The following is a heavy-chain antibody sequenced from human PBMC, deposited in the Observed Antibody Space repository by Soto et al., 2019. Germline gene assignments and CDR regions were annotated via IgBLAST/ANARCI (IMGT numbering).Heavy chain of an antibody. Sequence: TLSLTCTVSGDSMATGGHFYNWIRQVPGKSLEWIGYVYYSGATHYTPSLRARATISRDTSKNQFSLRLISVTAADTALYYCARDKDLQQTFWGFWGQG. J-gene: IGHJ1*01. CDR1: GDSMATGGHF. D-gene: IGHD6-13*01. V-gene: IGHV4-31*03. CDR3: ARDKDLQQTFWGF. CDR2: VYYSGAT.